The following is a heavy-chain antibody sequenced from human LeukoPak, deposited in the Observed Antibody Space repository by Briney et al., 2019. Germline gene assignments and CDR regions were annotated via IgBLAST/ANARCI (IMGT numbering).Heavy chain of an antibody. CDR3: ARYATGLYFDL. Sequence: PSETLSLTCPMSGDSIGSYYWSWIRQSPGQGLVWIAYIYYNGDTNYNPSFANRVTISVDTSKKQFSLNVTSVTAADTAVYYCARYATGLYFDLWGRGTLVTVSS. D-gene: IGHD2-2*01. V-gene: IGHV4-59*01. CDR1: GDSIGSYY. J-gene: IGHJ2*01. CDR2: IYYNGDT.